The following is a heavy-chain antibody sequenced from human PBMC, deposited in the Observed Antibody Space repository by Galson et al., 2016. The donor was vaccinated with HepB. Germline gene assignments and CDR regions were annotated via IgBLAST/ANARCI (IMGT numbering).Heavy chain of an antibody. CDR1: GCTFSTYS. CDR2: ISSSSDST. J-gene: IGHJ6*02. CDR3: ARDPTEYSNSSWGFYYGMDV. Sequence: SLRLSCAASGCTFSTYSMNWVRLAPGKGLEWVSYISSSSDSTYYADSVKGRFTISRDNAKSSLYLQMNSLRDEDAAVYYCARDPTEYSNSSWGFYYGMDVWGQGTTVTVSS. V-gene: IGHV3-48*02. D-gene: IGHD6-6*01.